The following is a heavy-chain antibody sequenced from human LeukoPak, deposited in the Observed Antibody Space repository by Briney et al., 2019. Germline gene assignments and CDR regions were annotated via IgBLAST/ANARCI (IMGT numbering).Heavy chain of an antibody. CDR1: GGSFSGYY. Sequence: SETLSLTCAVYGGSFSGYYWSWIRQPPGKGLEWIGEINHSGSTNYNPSLKSRVTISLDTSRNQFSLKLNSVAAADTAVYYCAKSNGYGLIDIWGQGTMVTVSS. CDR2: INHSGST. J-gene: IGHJ3*02. CDR3: AKSNGYGLIDI. D-gene: IGHD3-22*01. V-gene: IGHV4-34*01.